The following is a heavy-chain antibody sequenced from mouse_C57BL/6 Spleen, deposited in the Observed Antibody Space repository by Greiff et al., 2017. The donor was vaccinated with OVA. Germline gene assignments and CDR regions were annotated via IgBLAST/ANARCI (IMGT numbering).Heavy chain of an antibody. CDR1: GYTFTSYW. CDR2: IDPSDSET. Sequence: QVQLQQPGAELVRPGSSVKLSCKASGYTFTSYWMHWVKQRPIQGLEWIGNIDPSDSETHYNHKFKDKATLTVDKSSSTAYMQLSSLTSEDSAVYYCARSLDYYGSSQFAYWGQGTLVTVSA. D-gene: IGHD1-1*01. V-gene: IGHV1-52*01. J-gene: IGHJ3*01. CDR3: ARSLDYYGSSQFAY.